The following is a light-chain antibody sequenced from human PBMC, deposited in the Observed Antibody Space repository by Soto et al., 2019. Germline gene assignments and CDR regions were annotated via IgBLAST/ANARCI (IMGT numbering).Light chain of an antibody. Sequence: QSALTQPASVSVSPGQSITIYCTGSGSDVGGYNLVSWYQHHPGKVPRLVIFEAYKRPSGVSNRFSGSKSGNTASLTISGLQAEDEADYYCLSYAGTDTWIFGGGTKVTVL. CDR1: GSDVGGYNL. CDR2: EAY. CDR3: LSYAGTDTWI. V-gene: IGLV2-23*01. J-gene: IGLJ2*01.